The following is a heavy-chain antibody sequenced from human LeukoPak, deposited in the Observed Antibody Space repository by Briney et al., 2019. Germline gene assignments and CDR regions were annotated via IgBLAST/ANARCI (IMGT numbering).Heavy chain of an antibody. Sequence: ASVKVSCKASGYTFTGYYMHWVRQAPGQGLEWMGWINPNSGGTNYAQKFQGRVTMTRDTSISTAYMELSRLRSDDTAVYYRARDSSSGWYGTSLFDYWGQGTLVTVSS. V-gene: IGHV1-2*02. CDR2: INPNSGGT. CDR3: ARDSSSGWYGTSLFDY. CDR1: GYTFTGYY. D-gene: IGHD6-19*01. J-gene: IGHJ4*02.